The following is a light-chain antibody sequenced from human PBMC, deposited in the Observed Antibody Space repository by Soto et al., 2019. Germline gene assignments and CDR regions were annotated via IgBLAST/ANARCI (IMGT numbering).Light chain of an antibody. CDR1: QSIRSNY. Sequence: EIVLTQSPGTLSLSPGERATLSCRASQSIRSNYVAWYQQKPGQGPRLLIYGASSRATGIPDRFSGSGSGTDFTLTISRLEPEDFAVYYCQQYGSSPTTFGQGTKVDIK. J-gene: IGKJ1*01. V-gene: IGKV3-20*01. CDR2: GAS. CDR3: QQYGSSPTT.